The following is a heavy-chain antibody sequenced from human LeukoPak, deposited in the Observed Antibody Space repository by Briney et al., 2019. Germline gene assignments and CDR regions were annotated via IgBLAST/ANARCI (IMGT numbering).Heavy chain of an antibody. CDR2: ISGDAGGT. V-gene: IGHV3-43*02. CDR3: AMSFYYYYGMDV. CDR1: GFTFNNYA. D-gene: IGHD3-10*01. Sequence: GGSLRLSCAASGFTFNNYAMHWVRQAPGKGLEWVSLISGDAGGTYYADSMKGRFTISRDNSKKSLYLQMNSLRIDDTALYYCAMSFYYYYGMDVWGQGTTVTVSS. J-gene: IGHJ6*02.